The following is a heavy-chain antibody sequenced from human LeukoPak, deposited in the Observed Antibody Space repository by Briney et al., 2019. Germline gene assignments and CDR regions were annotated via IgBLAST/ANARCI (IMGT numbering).Heavy chain of an antibody. D-gene: IGHD6-6*01. Sequence: GGSLRLSCAASGFTVSSNYMSWVRQAPGKGLEYISVTYSSGTTYYADSVRDRFTISRDNSRNTLYLQMNSLRPEDTAVYYCAREPTYSSSLDYWGQGTLVTVSS. CDR1: GFTVSSNY. V-gene: IGHV3-53*01. CDR3: AREPTYSSSLDY. J-gene: IGHJ4*02. CDR2: TYSSGTT.